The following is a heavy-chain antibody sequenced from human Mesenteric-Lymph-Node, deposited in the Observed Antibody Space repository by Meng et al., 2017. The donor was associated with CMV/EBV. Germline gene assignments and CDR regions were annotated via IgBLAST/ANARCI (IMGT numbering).Heavy chain of an antibody. CDR1: GFTLSSYE. Sequence: GESLKISCVASGFTLSSYEINWVRQAPGKGLEWASYISSSGSTIWYADSVKGRFTISRDNAKNSLYLQMNSLRAEDTAVYYCARDELNIAAAKSGLHLTSDYWGQGTLVTVSS. CDR2: ISSSGSTI. J-gene: IGHJ4*02. V-gene: IGHV3-48*03. CDR3: ARDELNIAAAKSGLHLTSDY. D-gene: IGHD6-13*01.